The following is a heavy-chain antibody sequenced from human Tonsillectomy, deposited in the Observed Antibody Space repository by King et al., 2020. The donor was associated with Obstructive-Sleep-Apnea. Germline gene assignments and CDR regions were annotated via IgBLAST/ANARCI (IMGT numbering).Heavy chain of an antibody. J-gene: IGHJ4*02. CDR3: AKDLRMSSGYYFDY. D-gene: IGHD2/OR15-2a*01. V-gene: IGHV3-23*04. CDR2: ISGSGGST. Sequence: VQLVESGGGLVQPGGSLRLSCAASGFTFSSYAMSWVRQAPGKGLEWVSAISGSGGSTFYANSVKGRFTISRDNSKNTLYLQMNSLGAEDTAVYYCAKDLRMSSGYYFDYWGQGTLVTVSS. CDR1: GFTFSSYA.